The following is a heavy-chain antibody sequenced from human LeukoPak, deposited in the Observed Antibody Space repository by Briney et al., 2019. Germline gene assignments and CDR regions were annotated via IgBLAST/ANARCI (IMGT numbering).Heavy chain of an antibody. D-gene: IGHD3-16*02. CDR1: GFTFSSYG. CDR3: AKVDGYDYVWGIYRPNYFDY. V-gene: IGHV3-30*02. Sequence: GGSLRLSCAASGFTFSSYGMHWVRQAPGKGLEWVAFIRYDGSNKYYADSVKGRFTISRDNSKNTLYLQMNSLRAEDTAVYYCAKVDGYDYVWGIYRPNYFDYWGQGTLVTVSS. CDR2: IRYDGSNK. J-gene: IGHJ4*02.